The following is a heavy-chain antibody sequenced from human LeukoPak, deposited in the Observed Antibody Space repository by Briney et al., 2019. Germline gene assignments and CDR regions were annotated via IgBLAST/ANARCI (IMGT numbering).Heavy chain of an antibody. D-gene: IGHD3-10*01. V-gene: IGHV4-39*02. CDR1: GGSISSSSYY. Sequence: SETLSLTCTVSGGSISSSSYYWGWIRQPPGKGLEWIGSIYYSGSTYYNPSLKSRVTISVDTSKNQFSLKLSSVTAADTAVYYCARDGLSRLLWFGDFFPRYFDYWGRGTLVTVSS. CDR2: IYYSGST. CDR3: ARDGLSRLLWFGDFFPRYFDY. J-gene: IGHJ4*02.